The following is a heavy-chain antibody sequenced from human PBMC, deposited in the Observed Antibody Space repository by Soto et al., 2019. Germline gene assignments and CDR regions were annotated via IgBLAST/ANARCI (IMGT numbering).Heavy chain of an antibody. CDR3: ASSGWAAASGY. CDR1: GGSISSSSYY. Sequence: NPSETLSLTCTVSGGSISSSSYYWGWIRQPPGKGLEWIGSIYYSGSTYYNPSLKSRVTISVDTSKNQFSLKLSSVTAADTAVYYCASSGWAAASGYWGQGTLVTVSS. V-gene: IGHV4-39*01. CDR2: IYYSGST. J-gene: IGHJ4*02. D-gene: IGHD6-13*01.